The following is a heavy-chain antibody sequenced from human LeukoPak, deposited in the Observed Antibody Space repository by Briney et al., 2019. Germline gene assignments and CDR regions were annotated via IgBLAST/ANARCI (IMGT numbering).Heavy chain of an antibody. Sequence: GGSLRLSCAASGFTFSSYGMHWVRQAPGKGLEWVAVISYGGSNKYYADSVKGRFTISRDNSKNTLYLQMNSLRAEDTAVYYCAKDLVGNSAVVVITTFGLGYYYGMDVWGQGTTVTVSS. D-gene: IGHD3-22*01. V-gene: IGHV3-30*18. CDR1: GFTFSSYG. CDR3: AKDLVGNSAVVVITTFGLGYYYGMDV. J-gene: IGHJ6*02. CDR2: ISYGGSNK.